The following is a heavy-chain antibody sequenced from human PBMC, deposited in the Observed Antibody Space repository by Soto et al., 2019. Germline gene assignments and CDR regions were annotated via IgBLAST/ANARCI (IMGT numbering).Heavy chain of an antibody. CDR2: TYYRSKWYN. V-gene: IGHV6-1*01. Sequence: SQTLSLTCVISRDSLSIDSPAWNWTRLYPTKGLEGLRRTYYRSKWYNDYAVSVKSRITINPDTSKNQFSLQLNSVTPDDTAVYYCARLGSYNWFDPWGQGTLVTVSS. CDR1: RDSLSIDSPA. CDR3: ARLGSYNWFDP. J-gene: IGHJ5*02. D-gene: IGHD1-26*01.